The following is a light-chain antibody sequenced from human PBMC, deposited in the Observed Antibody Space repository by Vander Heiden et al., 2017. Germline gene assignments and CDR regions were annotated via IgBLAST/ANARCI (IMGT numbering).Light chain of an antibody. V-gene: IGLV6-57*01. CDR2: DYN. J-gene: IGLJ3*02. CDR1: SGSIASNE. CDR3: QYSDRSNQGV. Sequence: NFMLTQPHAVTAPPDKTVTISCTRSSGSIASNEVQWYQQRPGSYPTTVSVDYNQSPSGVPERCSGSTDSSSKSDCTNTSVLKTEDDADDCCQYSDRSNQGVFGGGTKLTVL.